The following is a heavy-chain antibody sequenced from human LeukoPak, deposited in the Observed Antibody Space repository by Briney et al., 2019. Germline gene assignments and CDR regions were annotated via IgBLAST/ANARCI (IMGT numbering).Heavy chain of an antibody. D-gene: IGHD6-13*01. Sequence: GGSLRLSCAASGFTLSSYAMHWVRQAPGKGLEWVAVISYDGSNKYYADSVKGRFTISRDNSKNTLYLQMNSLRAEDTAVYYCASEAAAYLYYYGMDVWGQGTTVTVSS. CDR1: GFTLSSYA. CDR3: ASEAAAYLYYYGMDV. CDR2: ISYDGSNK. J-gene: IGHJ6*02. V-gene: IGHV3-30*04.